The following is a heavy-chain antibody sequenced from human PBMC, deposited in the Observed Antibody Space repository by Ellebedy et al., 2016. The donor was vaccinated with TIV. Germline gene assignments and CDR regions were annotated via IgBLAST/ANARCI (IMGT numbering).Heavy chain of an antibody. J-gene: IGHJ4*02. CDR3: ASWDFDY. Sequence: GESLKISCAASGFTFSTYGMHWVRQAPGKGLEWVAVISPDGSKKDYADSVKGRFTISRDNFNNTLYLQMNSLRAEDTAVYWCASWDFDYWGQGTLVTVSS. V-gene: IGHV3-33*05. D-gene: IGHD7-27*01. CDR1: GFTFSTYG. CDR2: ISPDGSKK.